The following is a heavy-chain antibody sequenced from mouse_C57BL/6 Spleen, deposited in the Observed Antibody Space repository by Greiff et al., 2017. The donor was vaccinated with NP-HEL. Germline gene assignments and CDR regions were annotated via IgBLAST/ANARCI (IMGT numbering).Heavy chain of an antibody. V-gene: IGHV3-6*01. CDR2: ISYDGSN. D-gene: IGHD2-2*01. CDR1: GYSITSGYY. J-gene: IGHJ3*01. CDR3: AMVYGYDTFAY. Sequence: EVKLMESGPGLVKPSQSLSLTCSVTGYSITSGYYWNWIRQFPGNKLEWMGYISYDGSNNYNPSLKNRISITRDTSKNQFFLKLNSVTTEDTATYYCAMVYGYDTFAYWGQGTLVTVSA.